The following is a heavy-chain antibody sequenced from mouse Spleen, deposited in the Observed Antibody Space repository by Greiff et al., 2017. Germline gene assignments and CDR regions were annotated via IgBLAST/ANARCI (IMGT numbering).Heavy chain of an antibody. D-gene: IGHD6-5*01. CDR3: ASRLRSGAMDY. Sequence: EVMLVESGGGLVQPGGSLSLSCAASGFTFTDYYMSWVRQPPGKALEWLGFIRNKANGYTTEYSASVKGRFTIYRANSQSILYLQMNALRAEDSATYYCASRLRSGAMDYWGQGTSVTVSS. CDR2: IRNKANGYTT. J-gene: IGHJ4*01. CDR1: GFTFTDYY. V-gene: IGHV7-3*01.